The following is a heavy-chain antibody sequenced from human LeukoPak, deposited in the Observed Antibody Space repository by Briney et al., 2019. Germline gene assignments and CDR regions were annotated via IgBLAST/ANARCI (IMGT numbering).Heavy chain of an antibody. CDR3: VKDLSGSYSFDY. CDR2: INDNGGTT. CDR1: GFTFSSCA. J-gene: IGHJ4*02. V-gene: IGHV3-64D*06. D-gene: IGHD1-26*01. Sequence: GGSLRLSCSASGFTFSSCAMHWVRQAPGKGLGCVSGINDNGGTTHYGDSVKGRLTISKDNSKNTLYLQMSSLRAEDTAVYYCVKDLSGSYSFDYWGQGTLVTVSS.